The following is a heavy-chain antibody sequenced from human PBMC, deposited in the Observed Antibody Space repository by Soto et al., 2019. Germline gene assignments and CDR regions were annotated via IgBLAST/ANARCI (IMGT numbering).Heavy chain of an antibody. CDR3: TRVGCESGSYYPIYYYYYYMDV. D-gene: IGHD1-26*01. Sequence: GGSLRLSCTASGFTFGDYAMSWFRQAPGKGLEWVGFIRSKAYGGTTEYAASVKGRFTISRDDSKSIAYLQMNSLKTEDTAVYYCTRVGCESGSYYPIYYYYYYMDVWGKGTTVTVSS. V-gene: IGHV3-49*03. CDR2: IRSKAYGGTT. J-gene: IGHJ6*03. CDR1: GFTFGDYA.